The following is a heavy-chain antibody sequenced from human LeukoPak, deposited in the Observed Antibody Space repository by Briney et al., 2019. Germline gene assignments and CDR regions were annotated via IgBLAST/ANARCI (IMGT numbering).Heavy chain of an antibody. Sequence: PGGSLRLSXAASGFTFSDYYMSWIRQAPGKGLEWVSYISSSGSTIYYADSVKGRFTISRDNAKNSLYLQMNSLRAEDTAVYYCASIPLLWFGELFPDYWGQGTLVTVSS. D-gene: IGHD3-10*01. J-gene: IGHJ4*02. CDR1: GFTFSDYY. CDR2: ISSSGSTI. CDR3: ASIPLLWFGELFPDY. V-gene: IGHV3-11*04.